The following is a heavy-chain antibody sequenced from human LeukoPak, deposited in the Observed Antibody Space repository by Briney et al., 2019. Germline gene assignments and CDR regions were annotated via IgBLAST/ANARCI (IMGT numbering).Heavy chain of an antibody. CDR2: IYTSGST. V-gene: IGHV4-61*02. J-gene: IGHJ4*02. CDR3: ARRGVVPAAIPPRFDY. D-gene: IGHD2-2*01. Sequence: SETLSLTCTVSGGSISSGSYYWSWIRQPAGKGLEWIGRIYTSGSTNYNPSLKSRVTISVDTSKNQFSLKLSSVTAADTAVYYCARRGVVPAAIPPRFDYWGQGTLVTVSS. CDR1: GGSISSGSYY.